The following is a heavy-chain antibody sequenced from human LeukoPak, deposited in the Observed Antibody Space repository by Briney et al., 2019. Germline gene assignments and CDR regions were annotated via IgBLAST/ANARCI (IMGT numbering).Heavy chain of an antibody. V-gene: IGHV4-39*01. Sequence: PSETLSLTCTVSGGSISSSGYYWGWIRQPPGKGLEWIGSMYYSGSTNYTPSVKSRVTISADTSRNQFSLNLSSVTAADTAVYYCYTTSGGRPHWGQGTLVTVSS. CDR2: MYYSGST. CDR3: YTTSGGRPH. D-gene: IGHD2-2*02. CDR1: GGSISSSGYY. J-gene: IGHJ4*02.